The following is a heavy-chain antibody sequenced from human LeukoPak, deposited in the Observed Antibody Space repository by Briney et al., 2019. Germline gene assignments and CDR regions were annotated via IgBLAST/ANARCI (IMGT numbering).Heavy chain of an antibody. Sequence: GGSLRLSCAASGFIFSSYDMSWVRQAPEKGLEWVSLISGNGVSTYYADSVKGRFTISRNNYKNTLYLKMNSLRAEDTAVYYCASPSSVAGLNYFDYWGQGALVTVSS. CDR2: ISGNGVST. D-gene: IGHD6-19*01. J-gene: IGHJ4*02. CDR1: GFIFSSYD. CDR3: ASPSSVAGLNYFDY. V-gene: IGHV3-23*01.